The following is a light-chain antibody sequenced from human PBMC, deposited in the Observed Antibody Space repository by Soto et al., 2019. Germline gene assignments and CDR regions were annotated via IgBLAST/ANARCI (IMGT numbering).Light chain of an antibody. J-gene: IGLJ1*01. CDR1: SSDVGGYNY. CDR3: SSYTSSSTAYV. Sequence: QSVLTQPASVSGSPGQSITISCTGTSSDVGGYNYVSWYQQHPDKAPKLMIYDVSNRPSGVSNRFSGSKSGNTASLTISGLQAEDEADYYCSSYTSSSTAYVFGTGTKLTVL. V-gene: IGLV2-14*01. CDR2: DVS.